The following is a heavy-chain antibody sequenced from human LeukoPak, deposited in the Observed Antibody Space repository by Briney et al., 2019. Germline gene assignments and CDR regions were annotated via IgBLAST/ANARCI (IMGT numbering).Heavy chain of an antibody. CDR1: GGSISSSSYY. CDR2: IYYSGST. D-gene: IGHD1-26*01. V-gene: IGHV4-39*07. CDR3: ARVWELSDAFDI. Sequence: SETLSLTCTVSGGSISSSSYYWGWIRQPPGKGLEWIGSIYYSGSTPYNPSLKSRVTISVDTSKNQFSLKLSSVTAADAAVYYCARVWELSDAFDIWGQGTMVTVSS. J-gene: IGHJ3*02.